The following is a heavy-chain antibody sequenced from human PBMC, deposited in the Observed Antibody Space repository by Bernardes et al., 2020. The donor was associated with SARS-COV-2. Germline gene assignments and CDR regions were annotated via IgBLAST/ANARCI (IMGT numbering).Heavy chain of an antibody. CDR1: GFTFNSYW. J-gene: IGHJ4*01. Sequence: GGSLRLSCAASGFTFNSYWMHWVRQAPGKGLVWVSRLDTVGSGITYADSVKGRFTISRDNAKNTLYLQMDSLRAEDTAVYYCARGSGNYYFDYWGHGTLVTVSS. CDR3: ARGSGNYYFDY. CDR2: LDTVGSGI. D-gene: IGHD1-26*01. V-gene: IGHV3-74*01.